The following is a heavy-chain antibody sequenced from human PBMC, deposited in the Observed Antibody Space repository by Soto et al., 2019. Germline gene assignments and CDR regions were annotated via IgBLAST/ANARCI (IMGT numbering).Heavy chain of an antibody. D-gene: IGHD6-19*01. J-gene: IGHJ6*02. CDR3: ARDLLEYSSCWNKPYYYYGMDV. CDR1: GGSISSYY. Sequence: SETLSLTCTVSGGSISSYYWSWIRQPAGKGLEWIGRIYTSGSTNYNPSLKSRVTMSVDTSKHQFSLKLSSVTAADTAVYYCARDLLEYSSCWNKPYYYYGMDVWGQGTTVTV. V-gene: IGHV4-4*07. CDR2: IYTSGST.